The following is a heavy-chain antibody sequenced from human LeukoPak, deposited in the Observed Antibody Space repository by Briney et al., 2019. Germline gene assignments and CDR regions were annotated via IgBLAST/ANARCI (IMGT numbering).Heavy chain of an antibody. CDR2: IYPGDSDT. CDR1: GYTFTNYW. CDR3: ARMSGTSWFEAWGF. D-gene: IGHD3-10*01. J-gene: IGHJ1*01. Sequence: GESLKISCKASGYTFTNYWVGWVRQLPDKGLEWMGIIYPGDSDTRYSPSFEGHVTISVDRSTSTAYLQWNSLKVSDSAKYYCARMSGTSWFEAWGFWGQGTLVAVTS. V-gene: IGHV5-51*01.